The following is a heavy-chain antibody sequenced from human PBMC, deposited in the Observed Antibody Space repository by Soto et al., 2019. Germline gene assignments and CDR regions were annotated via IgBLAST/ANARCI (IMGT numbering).Heavy chain of an antibody. Sequence: LSLTCAVSGGSISSGGYSWSWIRQPPGKGLEWIGYIYHSGSTYYNPSLKSRVTISVDRSKNQFSLKLSSVTAADTAVYYCARAVTYSGSYYFDYWGQGTLVTVSS. CDR3: ARAVTYSGSYYFDY. CDR2: IYHSGST. V-gene: IGHV4-30-2*01. D-gene: IGHD1-26*01. CDR1: GGSISSGGYS. J-gene: IGHJ4*02.